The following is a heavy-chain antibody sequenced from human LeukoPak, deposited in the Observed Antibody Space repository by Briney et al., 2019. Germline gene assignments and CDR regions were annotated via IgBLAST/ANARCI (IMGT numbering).Heavy chain of an antibody. CDR2: IIPIFGTA. V-gene: IGHV1-69*05. Sequence: ASVKVSCKASGGTFSSYAISWVRQAPGQGLEWMGGIIPIFGTANYAQKFQGRVTITTDGSTSTAYMELGSLRSEDTAVYYCARGEWELLGWFDPWGQGTLVTVSS. CDR1: GGTFSSYA. D-gene: IGHD1-26*01. CDR3: ARGEWELLGWFDP. J-gene: IGHJ5*02.